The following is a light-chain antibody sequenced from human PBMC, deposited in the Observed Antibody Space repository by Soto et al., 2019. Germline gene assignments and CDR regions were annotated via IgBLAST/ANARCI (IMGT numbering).Light chain of an antibody. J-gene: IGLJ2*01. V-gene: IGLV2-14*01. CDR3: SSYTSSSTVV. CDR2: EVS. Sequence: QSALTQPASVSGSPGQSVTIACTGTSSDVAGYTYVSWYQQHPGKAPKLMIYEVSNRPSGVSNRFSGSKSVNTASLTISGLQAEDEGDYYCSSYTSSSTVVFGVGTKLTVL. CDR1: SSDVAGYTY.